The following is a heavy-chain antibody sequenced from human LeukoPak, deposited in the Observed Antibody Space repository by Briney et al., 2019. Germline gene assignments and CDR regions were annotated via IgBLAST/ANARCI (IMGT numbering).Heavy chain of an antibody. CDR3: TTDLQWLVHLLDY. J-gene: IGHJ4*02. CDR1: GFTFSNAW. Sequence: GGSLRLSCAASGFTFSNAWMSWVRQAPGKGLEWVGPIKSKTDGGTTDYAAPVKGRFTISRDDSKNTLYLQMNSLKTEDTAVYYCTTDLQWLVHLLDYWGQGTLVTVSS. CDR2: IKSKTDGGTT. D-gene: IGHD6-19*01. V-gene: IGHV3-15*01.